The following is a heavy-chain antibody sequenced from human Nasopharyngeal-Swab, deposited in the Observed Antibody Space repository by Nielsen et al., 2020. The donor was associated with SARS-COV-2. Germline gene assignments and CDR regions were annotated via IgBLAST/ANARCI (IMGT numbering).Heavy chain of an antibody. CDR1: GFSTSTYA. D-gene: IGHD2-2*01. CDR3: AKGSPGQCSSVTCTGAIYFDY. J-gene: IGHJ4*02. CDR2: IRAGGTT. V-gene: IGHV3-23*01. Sequence: GESLKISCAASGFSTSTYAMSWVRQAPGKGLEWVSAIRAGGTTYYADSAKGRFTISRDNSKNTLYLQLNSLRDEDTAVYYCAKGSPGQCSSVTCTGAIYFDYWGQGTLVTVSS.